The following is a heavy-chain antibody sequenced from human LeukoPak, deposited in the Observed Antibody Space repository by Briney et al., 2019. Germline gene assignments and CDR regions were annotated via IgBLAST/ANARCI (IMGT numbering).Heavy chain of an antibody. CDR1: GYTFTGYY. Sequence: GASVKVSCKASGYTFTGYYMHWVRQAPGQGIEWMGCINPNSGGTNYAQKFQGRVTMTRDTSISTAYMELSRLRSDGTAVYYCAAGYSSSWYSFDYWGQGTLVTVSS. CDR3: AAGYSSSWYSFDY. J-gene: IGHJ4*02. CDR2: INPNSGGT. D-gene: IGHD6-13*01. V-gene: IGHV1-2*02.